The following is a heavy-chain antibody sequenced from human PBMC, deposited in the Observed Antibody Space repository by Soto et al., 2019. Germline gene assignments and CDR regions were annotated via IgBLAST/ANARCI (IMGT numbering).Heavy chain of an antibody. Sequence: PWGSLRLSCAASGFTFSSYAMHWVRQAPGKGLEWVAVISYDGSNKYYADSVKGRFTISRDNSKNTLCLQMNSLRAEDTAVYYCAKDLISFGRLDFDYWGQGTLVTVSS. D-gene: IGHD3-3*01. V-gene: IGHV3-30-3*01. J-gene: IGHJ4*02. CDR1: GFTFSSYA. CDR2: ISYDGSNK. CDR3: AKDLISFGRLDFDY.